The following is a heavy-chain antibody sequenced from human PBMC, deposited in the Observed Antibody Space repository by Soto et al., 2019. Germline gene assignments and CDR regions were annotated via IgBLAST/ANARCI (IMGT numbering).Heavy chain of an antibody. CDR2: IIPIFGTA. V-gene: IGHV1-69*13. CDR3: ARDLGATTVDYYYYGMDV. CDR1: GGTFSSYA. J-gene: IGHJ6*02. D-gene: IGHD4-4*01. Sequence: SVKVSCKASGGTFSSYAISWVRQAPGQGLEWMGGIIPIFGTANYAQKFQGRVTITADESTSTAYMELSSLRSEDTAVYYCARDLGATTVDYYYYGMDVWGQGTTVTVSS.